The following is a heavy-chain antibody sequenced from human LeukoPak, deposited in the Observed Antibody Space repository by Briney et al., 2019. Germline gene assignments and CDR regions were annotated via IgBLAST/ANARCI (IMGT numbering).Heavy chain of an antibody. CDR2: ISWNSGSI. CDR1: GFTFDDYA. D-gene: IGHD2-15*01. CDR3: AKDRRRYCSGGSCPDAFDI. Sequence: GGSLRLSCAASGFTFDDYAMHWVRQAPGKGLEWVSGISWNSGSIGYADSVKGRFTISRDNAKSSLYLQMNSLRAEDTALYYCAKDRRRYCSGGSCPDAFDIWGQGTMVTVSS. V-gene: IGHV3-9*01. J-gene: IGHJ3*02.